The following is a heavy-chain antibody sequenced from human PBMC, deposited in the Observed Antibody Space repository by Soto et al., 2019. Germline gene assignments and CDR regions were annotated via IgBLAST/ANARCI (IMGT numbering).Heavy chain of an antibody. Sequence: PSETLSLTTSVSGGSISGYYWSWIRQPPGKGLEWIGYIFYRGNTLYNPSLQSRVTISVDTSKNQFFLGLTSVTAADTAVYYCTRHAIIPKLQYGMDVWGQGASVTVSS. J-gene: IGHJ6*02. CDR1: GGSISGYY. D-gene: IGHD1-1*01. CDR2: IFYRGNT. V-gene: IGHV4-59*01. CDR3: TRHAIIPKLQYGMDV.